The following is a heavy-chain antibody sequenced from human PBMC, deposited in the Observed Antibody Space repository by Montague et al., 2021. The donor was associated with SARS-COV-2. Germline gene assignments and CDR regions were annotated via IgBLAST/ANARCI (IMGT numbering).Heavy chain of an antibody. V-gene: IGHV4-34*01. CDR1: GGSFSTYS. J-gene: IGHJ6*03. D-gene: IGHD3-10*01. Sequence: SETLSLTCAVHGGSFSTYSWNWIRQPPGKGLEWIGEIHHGGSTNSNSSLTSQATISADTSKNQFSLKLTPVAAADTAVYYCAGLGDGVVPSPILGVGPYYSYYYMDVWGKGTTVTVSS. CDR2: IHHGGST. CDR3: AGLGDGVVPSPILGVGPYYSYYYMDV.